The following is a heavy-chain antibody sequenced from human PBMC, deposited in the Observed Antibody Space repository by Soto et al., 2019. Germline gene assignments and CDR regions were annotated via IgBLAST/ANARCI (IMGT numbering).Heavy chain of an antibody. Sequence: QVQLVQSGAEVKKPGASVKVSCKASGYTFTSYYMHWVRQAPGQGLEWMGIINPSGGSTSYAQKFQGRVTMTRDTSTRTVYMELSSLRSEDTAVYYCATDLRMGWFDPWGQGTLVTVSS. D-gene: IGHD2-8*01. CDR1: GYTFTSYY. V-gene: IGHV1-46*01. CDR2: INPSGGST. J-gene: IGHJ5*02. CDR3: ATDLRMGWFDP.